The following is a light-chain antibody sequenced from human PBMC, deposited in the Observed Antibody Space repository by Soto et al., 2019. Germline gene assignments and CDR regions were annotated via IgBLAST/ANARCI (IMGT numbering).Light chain of an antibody. Sequence: SYELTQPPSVSGSPGQTARITCSGDALPKQYAYWYQQKPGQAPVLVIYKDSERPSGIAERFSGSSSGTTVTLTISGVQAEDEADYYYQSAASSGTFVVFGGGTKLTVL. V-gene: IGLV3-25*03. CDR2: KDS. CDR3: QSAASSGTFVV. CDR1: ALPKQY. J-gene: IGLJ2*01.